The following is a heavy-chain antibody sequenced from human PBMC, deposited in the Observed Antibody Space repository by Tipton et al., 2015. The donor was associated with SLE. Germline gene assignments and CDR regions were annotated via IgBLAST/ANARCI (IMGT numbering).Heavy chain of an antibody. J-gene: IGHJ6*02. Sequence: GSLRLSCAASGFTFSNYAMSWVRQAPGKGLEWVSAISGSGTSTYYADSVKGRFTISRDFSKNMLYLQMNSLRAEDTALYYCAKPPDSSTHYYYGMDVWGQGTTVTLSS. CDR2: ISGSGTST. CDR1: GFTFSNYA. D-gene: IGHD6-6*01. CDR3: AKPPDSSTHYYYGMDV. V-gene: IGHV3-23*01.